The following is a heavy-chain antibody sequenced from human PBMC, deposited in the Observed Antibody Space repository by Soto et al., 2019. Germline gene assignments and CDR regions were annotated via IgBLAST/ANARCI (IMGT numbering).Heavy chain of an antibody. CDR1: GYTFTSYD. J-gene: IGHJ4*02. Sequence: SVKVSCKAFGYTFTSYDIYWVRQATGQGLEWMGWMNPNTGNSAYAQKFQGRVTVTSDTSINTVHMELSSLRSEDTAVYYCARRAETNGWNGFGADKYYFDFWGQGTLVTVSS. CDR3: ARRAETNGWNGFGADKYYFDF. D-gene: IGHD1-1*01. CDR2: MNPNTGNS. V-gene: IGHV1-8*01.